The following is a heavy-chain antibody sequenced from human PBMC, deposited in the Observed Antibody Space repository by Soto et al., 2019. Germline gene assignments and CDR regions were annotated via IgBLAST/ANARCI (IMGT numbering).Heavy chain of an antibody. V-gene: IGHV5-51*01. D-gene: IGHD2-15*01. Sequence: PGESLKISCKGSGYSFTGYWIGWVRQMPGKGLEWMGIIYPADSDTRYSPSFQGQVTISADKSISTAFLQLSSLKASDTAMYYCARPRCSGGSCYSALDAFDIWGQGTMVTVSS. J-gene: IGHJ3*02. CDR3: ARPRCSGGSCYSALDAFDI. CDR2: IYPADSDT. CDR1: GYSFTGYW.